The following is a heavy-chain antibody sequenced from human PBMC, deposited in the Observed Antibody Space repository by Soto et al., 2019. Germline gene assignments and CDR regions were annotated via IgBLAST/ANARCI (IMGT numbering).Heavy chain of an antibody. CDR2: ISSNGGTT. Sequence: EVQLVESGGGLVQPGGSLRLSCAASGFTFSTYAMQWVRQAPGKGLEFVSSISSNGGTTNYAYSVKGRFTISRDNSRDTLYVQMGSLSREDMAVYYCARDGRAMNDFWGQGTLVTVSS. V-gene: IGHV3-64*01. D-gene: IGHD5-18*01. CDR1: GFTFSTYA. CDR3: ARDGRAMNDF. J-gene: IGHJ4*02.